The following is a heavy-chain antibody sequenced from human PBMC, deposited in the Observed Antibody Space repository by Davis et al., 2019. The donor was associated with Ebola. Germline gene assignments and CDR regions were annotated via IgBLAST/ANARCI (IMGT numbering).Heavy chain of an antibody. D-gene: IGHD3-22*01. CDR2: IYPDDSNA. Sequence: GESLKISCQASGYSFNRHWIGWVRRMPGKGLGWMAIIYPDDSNAKYSPSFQDQVTISADRSINTAYLKWSSLKASDTAMYYCARLRTVGISSGYYYFDYWGQGALITVSS. CDR1: GYSFNRHW. V-gene: IGHV5-51*01. J-gene: IGHJ4*02. CDR3: ARLRTVGISSGYYYFDY.